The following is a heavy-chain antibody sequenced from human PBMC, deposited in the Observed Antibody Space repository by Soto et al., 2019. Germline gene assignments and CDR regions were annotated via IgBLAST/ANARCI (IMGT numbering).Heavy chain of an antibody. D-gene: IGHD3-22*01. CDR2: IDVGSANA. Sequence: SVKVSCTTSGFTFSSSAVHWVRQARGHRLQWIGWIDVGSANANYAQMLQERVTISRDMSTSTAYMQLNSVTPEDTALYYCASSDRSGFGFDYWGQGTLVTVSS. V-gene: IGHV1-58*01. CDR3: ASSDRSGFGFDY. J-gene: IGHJ4*02. CDR1: GFTFSSSA.